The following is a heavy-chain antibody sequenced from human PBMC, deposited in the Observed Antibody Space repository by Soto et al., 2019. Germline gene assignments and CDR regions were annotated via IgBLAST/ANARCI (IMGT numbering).Heavy chain of an antibody. J-gene: IGHJ5*02. V-gene: IGHV1-69*01. CDR1: GGTFSSYA. CDR2: IIPIFGTA. CDR3: ARQTRYCSGGSCYRTRGPGLYNGFDP. Sequence: QVQLVQSGAEVKKPGSSVKVSCKASGGTFSSYAISWVRQAPGQGLEWMGGIIPIFGTANYAQKFQGRVTITADESTSTAYMELSSLRSEDTAVYYCARQTRYCSGGSCYRTRGPGLYNGFDPWGQGTLVTVSS. D-gene: IGHD2-15*01.